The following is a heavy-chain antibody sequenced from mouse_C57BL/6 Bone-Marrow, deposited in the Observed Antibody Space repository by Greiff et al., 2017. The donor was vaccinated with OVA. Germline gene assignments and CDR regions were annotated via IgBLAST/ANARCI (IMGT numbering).Heavy chain of an antibody. V-gene: IGHV5-4*01. CDR3: ARVATVVADY. Sequence: DVQLVESGGGLVKPGGSLKLSCAASGFTFSSYAMSWVRRTPEKRLEWVATISDGGSYTYYPDNVKGRFTISRDNAKNNLYLQMSHLKSEDTAMYYCARVATVVADYWGQGTTLTVSS. J-gene: IGHJ2*01. CDR1: GFTFSSYA. D-gene: IGHD1-1*01. CDR2: ISDGGSYT.